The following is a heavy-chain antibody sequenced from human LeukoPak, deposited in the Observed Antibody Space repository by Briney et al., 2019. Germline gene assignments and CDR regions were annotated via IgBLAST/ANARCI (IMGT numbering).Heavy chain of an antibody. D-gene: IGHD1-26*01. CDR1: GFTFNSYW. J-gene: IGHJ3*02. CDR3: ARGGRDHAFDI. CDR2: IDNDRSRT. Sequence: GGSLRLSCAASGFTFNSYWMHWVRQAPGKGLVWVSRIDNDRSRTIYADSVKGRFTISRDNAKNTLHLQINSLRADDTAVYYYARGGRDHAFDIWGQGTGVTVSS. V-gene: IGHV3-74*01.